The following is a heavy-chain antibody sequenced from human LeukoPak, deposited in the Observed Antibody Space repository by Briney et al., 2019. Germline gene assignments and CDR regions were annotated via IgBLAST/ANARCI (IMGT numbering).Heavy chain of an antibody. D-gene: IGHD3-10*01. CDR3: ARRSHYPSGSPF. CDR2: LYYGETN. Sequence: SETLSLTCTVAGGSITTRGFYWAWIRRPPGKGLEWIGSLYYGETNHSNPSLKSRVSLSGDTSKNQFSLELASVSAADSATYYCARRSHYPSGSPFWGKGTQVTVSS. V-gene: IGHV4-39*01. J-gene: IGHJ4*02. CDR1: GGSITTRGFY.